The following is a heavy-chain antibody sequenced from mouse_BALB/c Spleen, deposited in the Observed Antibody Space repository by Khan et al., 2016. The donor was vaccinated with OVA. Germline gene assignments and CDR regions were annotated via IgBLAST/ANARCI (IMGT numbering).Heavy chain of an antibody. CDR3: ASGRLLLLFPDYFDS. D-gene: IGHD1-1*01. CDR1: RYSITSDYA. Sequence: LLESGPGLLKPSQSLSLTCTVTRYSITSDYAWNWFRQFPGNNLEWLAYISYSGSTTHIPSLRSRISITRDTPKNQFFLQLNSVTTEDTATYNCASGRLLLLFPDYFDSGGQGTTLTVSS. J-gene: IGHJ2*01. V-gene: IGHV3-2*02. CDR2: ISYSGST.